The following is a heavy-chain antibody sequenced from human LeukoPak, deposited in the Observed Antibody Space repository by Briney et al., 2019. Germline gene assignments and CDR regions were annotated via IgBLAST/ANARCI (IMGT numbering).Heavy chain of an antibody. V-gene: IGHV3-23*01. Sequence: PGGSLRLSCAASGFTFSSYAMSWVRQAPGKGLEWVSAISGSGGSTYYADSVKGRFTISRDNAKNSLYLQMNSLRAEDTAVYYCARDHDAFDIWGQGTMVTVSS. CDR2: ISGSGGST. J-gene: IGHJ3*02. CDR1: GFTFSSYA. CDR3: ARDHDAFDI.